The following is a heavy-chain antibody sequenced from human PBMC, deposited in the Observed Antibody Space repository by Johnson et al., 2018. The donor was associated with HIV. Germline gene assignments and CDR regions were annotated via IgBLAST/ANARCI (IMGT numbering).Heavy chain of an antibody. Sequence: QVQLVESGGGLVQPGRSLRLSCAASGFTFSSYGMHWVRQAPGKGLEWVAFIRYDGSNKYYADSVKGRFTISRDNSKNTLYLQMNSLRAEDTAVYYCARVSSSSSFDAFDIWGQGTMVTVSS. D-gene: IGHD6-6*01. CDR3: ARVSSSSSFDAFDI. V-gene: IGHV3-30*02. CDR1: GFTFSSYG. J-gene: IGHJ3*02. CDR2: IRYDGSNK.